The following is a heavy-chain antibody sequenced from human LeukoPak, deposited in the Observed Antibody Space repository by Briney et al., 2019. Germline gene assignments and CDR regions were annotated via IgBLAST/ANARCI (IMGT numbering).Heavy chain of an antibody. CDR3: ARAPLSGTYYTDAFDI. V-gene: IGHV4/OR15-8*01. D-gene: IGHD1-26*01. J-gene: IGHJ3*02. CDR2: IHHSGST. CDR1: GGSIITNDYW. Sequence: SETLSLTCVVSGGSIITNDYWWGWIRQPPGKGLEWIGEIHHSGSTDYNPSLKSRVTISPDKSKNQFSLTLTSVTAADTAVYFCARAPLSGTYYTDAFDIWGQGTMVTVSS.